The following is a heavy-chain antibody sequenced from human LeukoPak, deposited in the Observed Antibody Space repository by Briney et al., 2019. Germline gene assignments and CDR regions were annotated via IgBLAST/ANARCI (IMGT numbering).Heavy chain of an antibody. V-gene: IGHV1-46*01. CDR2: INPCGGST. D-gene: IGHD3-10*01. J-gene: IGHJ4*02. CDR3: ARTEGGSGSYEYYFDY. CDR1: GYSFTSYY. Sequence: GASVKVSCKASGYSFTSYYLHWVRQAAGQGLKWMGLINPCGGSTSYAQKFQGRVVLTRDTSTSTVYMERSSLRSEETAVYYCARTEGGSGSYEYYFDYWGQGTLVTVSS.